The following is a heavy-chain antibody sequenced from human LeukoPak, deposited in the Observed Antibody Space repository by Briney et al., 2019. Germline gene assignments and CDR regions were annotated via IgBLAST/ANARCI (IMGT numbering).Heavy chain of an antibody. Sequence: SETLSLTCTVSGDSFTSVIDYWAWIRQPPGKGLEWIATGDYSGGTYYNPSLESRVAISADMSKNQISLQLTSVTGADTAVYYCAGERGEEYSSGWYKTNFFYNWGQGVRVTVSS. CDR1: GDSFTSVIDY. D-gene: IGHD6-19*01. CDR2: GDYSGGT. CDR3: AGERGEEYSSGWYKTNFFYN. J-gene: IGHJ4*02. V-gene: IGHV4-39*07.